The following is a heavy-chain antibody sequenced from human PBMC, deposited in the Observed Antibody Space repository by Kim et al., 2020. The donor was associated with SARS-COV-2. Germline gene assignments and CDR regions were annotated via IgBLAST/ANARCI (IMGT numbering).Heavy chain of an antibody. CDR1: GFTFSSYA. D-gene: IGHD6-13*01. CDR3: AKTGPFGPALDLSPDYSSTEYNWFDP. Sequence: GGSLRLSCAASGFTFSSYAMSWVRQAPGKGLEWVSAISGSGGSTYYADSVKGRFTISRNNSKNTLYLQMNSLRAEDTAVYYCAKTGPFGPALDLSPDYSSTEYNWFDPWGQGTLVTVSS. V-gene: IGHV3-23*01. J-gene: IGHJ5*02. CDR2: ISGSGGST.